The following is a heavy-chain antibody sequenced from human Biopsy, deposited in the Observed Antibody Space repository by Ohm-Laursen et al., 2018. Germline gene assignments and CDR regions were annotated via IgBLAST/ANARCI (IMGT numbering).Heavy chain of an antibody. Sequence: ASVKVSCKTSGYTFTNYYIHWVRQGFGQGPEWMGTISPSYSTTVYAQKFQGRITMTSDTSISTAYMELSRLTSDDTAVYYCARERDPWGQGTLVTVSS. CDR2: ISPSYSTT. V-gene: IGHV1-46*01. CDR1: GYTFTNYY. J-gene: IGHJ5*02. CDR3: ARERDP.